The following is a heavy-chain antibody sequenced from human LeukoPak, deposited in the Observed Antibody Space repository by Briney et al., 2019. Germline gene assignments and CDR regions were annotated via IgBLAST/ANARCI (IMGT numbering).Heavy chain of an antibody. CDR3: ARDRGISVARGVPSWFDP. CDR2: MYTTGNT. V-gene: IGHV4-61*02. D-gene: IGHD3-10*01. CDR1: GDSISSGGYY. J-gene: IGHJ5*02. Sequence: SETLSLTCTVSGDSISSGGYYWTWIRQPAGKGLEWIGRMYTTGNTDYNPSLKSRVTISADTSKNQFSLKLSSVSAADTAVYYCARDRGISVARGVPSWFDPWGQGTLVTVSS.